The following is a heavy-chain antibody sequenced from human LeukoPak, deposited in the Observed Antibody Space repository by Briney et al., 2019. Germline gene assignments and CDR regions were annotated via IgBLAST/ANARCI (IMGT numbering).Heavy chain of an antibody. CDR3: ARDLYYYDSSDTDY. CDR2: ISSSSSYI. J-gene: IGHJ4*02. D-gene: IGHD3-22*01. Sequence: GGSLRLSCAASGFTITNYWMHWVRQAPGKGLEWVSSISSSSSYIYYADSVKGRFTISRDNAKNSLYLQMNSLRAEDTAVYYCARDLYYYDSSDTDYWGQGTLVTVSS. V-gene: IGHV3-21*01. CDR1: GFTITNYW.